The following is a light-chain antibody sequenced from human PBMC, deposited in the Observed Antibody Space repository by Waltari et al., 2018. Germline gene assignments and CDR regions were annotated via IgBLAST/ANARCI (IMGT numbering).Light chain of an antibody. Sequence: VMTQSPLSLPVTLGKPASISCRSGQSLVHSNGNTYLSWFQQRPGQSPRILIYKVSNRGSGVADRFSGSGSGTDFTLQISRVEAEDVAFYYCMQGTHWPPYTFGQGTKLE. J-gene: IGKJ2*01. CDR3: MQGTHWPPYT. CDR2: KVS. V-gene: IGKV2-30*02. CDR1: QSLVHSNGNTY.